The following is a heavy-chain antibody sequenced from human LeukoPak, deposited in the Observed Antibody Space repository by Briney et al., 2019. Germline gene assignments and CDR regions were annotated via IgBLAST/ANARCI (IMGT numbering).Heavy chain of an antibody. V-gene: IGHV4-30-2*01. CDR2: INHSGST. CDR1: GGSISSGGYS. CDR3: AREGPYDFWSGYRAYNWFDP. D-gene: IGHD3-3*01. J-gene: IGHJ5*02. Sequence: SETLSLTCAVSGGSISSGGYSWSWVRQPPGKGLEWIGEINHSGSTNYNPSLKSRVTISVDTSKNQFSLKLSSVTAADTAVYYCAREGPYDFWSGYRAYNWFDPWGQGTLVTVSS.